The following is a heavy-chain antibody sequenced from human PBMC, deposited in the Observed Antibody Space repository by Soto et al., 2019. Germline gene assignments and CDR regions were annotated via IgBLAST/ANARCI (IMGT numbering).Heavy chain of an antibody. CDR3: ATSWYPVVILAAVFDY. Sequence: GGSLRLSCAASGFTFSSYAMSWVRQAPGKGLEWVSAISGSGGSTYYADSVKGRFTISRDNSKNTLYLQMNSLRAEDTAVYYCATSWYPVVILAAVFDYWGQGTLVTVSS. CDR1: GFTFSSYA. CDR2: ISGSGGST. D-gene: IGHD3-22*01. J-gene: IGHJ4*02. V-gene: IGHV3-23*01.